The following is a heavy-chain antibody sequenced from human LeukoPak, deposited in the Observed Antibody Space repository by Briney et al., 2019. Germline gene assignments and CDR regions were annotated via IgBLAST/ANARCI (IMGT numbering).Heavy chain of an antibody. J-gene: IGHJ3*02. CDR3: AKDRSSIAAPDAFDI. V-gene: IGHV3-23*01. CDR2: ISGSGGGT. Sequence: GGSLRLSRAASGFTFSSYAMSWVRQAPGKGLEWVSAISGSGGGTYYADSVKGRFTISRDNSKNTLYLQMNSLRAEDTAVYYCAKDRSSIAAPDAFDIWGQGTMVTVSS. CDR1: GFTFSSYA. D-gene: IGHD6-6*01.